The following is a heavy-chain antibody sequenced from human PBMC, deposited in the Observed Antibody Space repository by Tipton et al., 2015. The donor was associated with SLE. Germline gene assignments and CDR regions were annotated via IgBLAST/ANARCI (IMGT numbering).Heavy chain of an antibody. CDR2: INPYNDNT. J-gene: IGHJ6*03. D-gene: IGHD5-24*01. V-gene: IGHV1-18*01. CDR3: AKHPVAGYTFYMDV. Sequence: QLVQSGAEVKKPGASVKVSCRASGYIFSTYGISWVRQAPGQGLEWMGWINPYNDNTDYVELLQGRVTMTTDTSTGTAYMELTSLNSDDTAFFYCAKHPVAGYTFYMDVWGTGTPVTVSS. CDR1: GYIFSTYG.